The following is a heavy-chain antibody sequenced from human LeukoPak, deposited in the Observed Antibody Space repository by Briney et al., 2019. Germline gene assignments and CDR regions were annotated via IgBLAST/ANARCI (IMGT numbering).Heavy chain of an antibody. CDR1: GFTFSSYA. D-gene: IGHD3-10*01. J-gene: IGHJ5*02. Sequence: PGGSLRLSCAASGFTFSSYAMSWVRQAPGKGLGWVSAISGSGGSTYYADSVNGRFTISRDNSKNTLYLKMNSLRAEDTAVYYCAKDGVNSGKYNWFDPWGQGTLVTVSS. CDR3: AKDGVNSGKYNWFDP. V-gene: IGHV3-23*01. CDR2: ISGSGGST.